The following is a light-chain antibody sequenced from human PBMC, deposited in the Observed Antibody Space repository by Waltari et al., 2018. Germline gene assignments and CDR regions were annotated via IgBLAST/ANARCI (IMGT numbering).Light chain of an antibody. V-gene: IGLV1-40*01. Sequence: QSVLTQPPSVSGAPGPRVTSPCTVSSSTIGARSDFPRYQQLPGPAPKLLIYADSNRPSGVPDRFSGSRSGTSASLAITGLQAEDEADYYCQSFDSSLSGYVFGTGTKVTVL. CDR2: ADS. CDR3: QSFDSSLSGYV. CDR1: SSTIGARSD. J-gene: IGLJ1*01.